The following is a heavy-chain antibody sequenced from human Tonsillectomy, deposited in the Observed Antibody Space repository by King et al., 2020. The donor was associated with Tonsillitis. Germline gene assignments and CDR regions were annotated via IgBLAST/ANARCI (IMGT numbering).Heavy chain of an antibody. D-gene: IGHD2-15*01. J-gene: IGHJ4*02. CDR1: GGSISSGGYY. V-gene: IGHV4-31*03. CDR3: ARVSGGSWLTFDY. CDR2: IYYSGST. Sequence: QMQESGPGLVEPSQTLSLTCTVSGGSISSGGYYWSWIRQHPGKGLEWIGYIYYSGSTYYNPSLKSRVTISVDTSKNQFSLKLSSVTAADTAVYYCARVSGGSWLTFDYWGQGTLVTVSS.